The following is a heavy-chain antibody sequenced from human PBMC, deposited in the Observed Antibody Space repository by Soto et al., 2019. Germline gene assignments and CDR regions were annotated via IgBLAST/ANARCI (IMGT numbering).Heavy chain of an antibody. CDR3: ARDLYYSSGRYFDHDAFDI. V-gene: IGHV1-18*01. D-gene: IGHD6-19*01. CDR1: GYNFTSYG. Sequence: ASVKVSCKASGYNFTSYGISWVRQAPGQGLEWMGWISPHNDRTKYARRFQDRVTMTTETPTSTVYMELGSLRSDDTAVYYCARDLYYSSGRYFDHDAFDIWGQGTVVTVS. CDR2: ISPHNDRT. J-gene: IGHJ3*02.